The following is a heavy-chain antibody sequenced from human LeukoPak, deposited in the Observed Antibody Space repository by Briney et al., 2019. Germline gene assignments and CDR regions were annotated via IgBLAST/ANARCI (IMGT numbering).Heavy chain of an antibody. D-gene: IGHD3-16*01. CDR1: GGSFSGYY. Sequence: SETLSLTCAVYGGSFSGYYWSWIRQPPGKGLEWIGEINHSGSTNYNPSLKSRVTISVDTSKNQFSLGLSSVTAADTAVYYCARGHSFFAFDSWGQGTLVTVSS. CDR2: INHSGST. J-gene: IGHJ4*02. CDR3: ARGHSFFAFDS. V-gene: IGHV4-34*01.